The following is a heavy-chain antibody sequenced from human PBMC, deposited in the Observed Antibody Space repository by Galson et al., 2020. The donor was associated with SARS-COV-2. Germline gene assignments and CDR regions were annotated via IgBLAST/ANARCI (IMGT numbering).Heavy chain of an antibody. CDR2: ISSNGGST. CDR1: GFTFSSYA. D-gene: IGHD3-16*01. Sequence: GWSLRLSCAASGFTFSSYAMHWVRQAPGKGLEYVSAISSNGGSTYYANSVKGRFTISRDNSKNTLYLQMGSLRAEDMAVYYCARLGEGNFDYWGQGTLVTVSS. CDR3: ARLGEGNFDY. J-gene: IGHJ4*02. V-gene: IGHV3-64*01.